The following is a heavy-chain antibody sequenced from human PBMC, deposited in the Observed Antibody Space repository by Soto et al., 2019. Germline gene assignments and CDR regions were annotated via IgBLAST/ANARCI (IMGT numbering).Heavy chain of an antibody. Sequence: SDTLSLTCAVYGGSFSGYYWSWIRQPPGKGLEWIGEINHSGSTNYNPSLKSRVTISVDTSKNQFSLKLSSVTAADTAVYYCARGLRRDTLRFSERLSYGWFDPWGEGTLVTVSS. CDR1: GGSFSGYY. D-gene: IGHD3-3*01. CDR2: INHSGST. V-gene: IGHV4-34*01. J-gene: IGHJ5*02. CDR3: ARGLRRDTLRFSERLSYGWFDP.